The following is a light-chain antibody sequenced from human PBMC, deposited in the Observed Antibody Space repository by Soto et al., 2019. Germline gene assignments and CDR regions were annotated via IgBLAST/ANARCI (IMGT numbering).Light chain of an antibody. CDR3: SSYTRTSTVK. Sequence: QSALTQPASVSGSPGQSITISCTGTSSDVGLYNYVSWYQHHPGKAPKLMLYDVSDRPSGVSNRFSGSKSGNTASLTISGLQAEYEGDYYCSSYTRTSTVKFGGGTKLTVL. V-gene: IGLV2-14*01. J-gene: IGLJ2*01. CDR1: SSDVGLYNY. CDR2: DVS.